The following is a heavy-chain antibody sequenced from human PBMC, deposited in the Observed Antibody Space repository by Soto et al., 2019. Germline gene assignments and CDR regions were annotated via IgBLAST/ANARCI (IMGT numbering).Heavy chain of an antibody. J-gene: IGHJ6*02. CDR3: ARAPYYYDSSSYYLPSYYYGMDG. V-gene: IGHV3-30-3*01. CDR2: ISYDGSNK. CDR1: GFPFSSYA. Sequence: PGGSLRLPCAAAGFPFSSYAMHWVRQAPGKGLEWVAVISYDGSNKYYADSVKGRFTISRDNSKNTLYLQMNSLRAEDTAVYYCARAPYYYDSSSYYLPSYYYGMDGWGQGTTVTVSS. D-gene: IGHD3-22*01.